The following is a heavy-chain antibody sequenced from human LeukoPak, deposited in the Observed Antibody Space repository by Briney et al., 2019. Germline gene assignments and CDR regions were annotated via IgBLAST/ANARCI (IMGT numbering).Heavy chain of an antibody. D-gene: IGHD3-10*01. CDR2: ISGGST. V-gene: IGHV3-38-3*01. J-gene: IGHJ5*02. Sequence: GGSLRLSCAASGFTVSSNEMSWVRQAPGKGLEWVSSISGGSTYYADSRKGRFTISRDNSKNTLHLQMNSLRAEDTAVYYCAKRSRGVIIIGFDPWGQGTLVTVSS. CDR3: AKRSRGVIIIGFDP. CDR1: GFTVSSNE.